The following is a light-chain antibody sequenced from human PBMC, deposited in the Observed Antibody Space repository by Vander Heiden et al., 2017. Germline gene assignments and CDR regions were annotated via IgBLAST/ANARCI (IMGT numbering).Light chain of an antibody. CDR3: RQALQTPRT. J-gene: IGKJ1*01. CDR1: QSLLHSNGYNY. V-gene: IGKV2-28*01. CDR2: LGS. Sequence: DMLMTQSPLSLPVTPGEPASISCRSSQSLLHSNGYNYLDWYLQKPGQSPQLLIYLGSNRASGVPDRFSGSGSGTDFTLKISRVEAEDVGVYYCRQALQTPRTFGQGTKVEIK.